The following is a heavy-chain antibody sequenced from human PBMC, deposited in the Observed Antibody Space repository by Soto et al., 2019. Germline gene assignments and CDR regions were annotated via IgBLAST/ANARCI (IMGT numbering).Heavy chain of an antibody. V-gene: IGHV4-34*01. CDR1: GGSFSGYY. Sequence: SETLSLTCAVYGGSFSGYYWSWIRQPPGKGLEWIGEINHSGSTNYNPSIKSRVTISLDTSKNQFSLKLSSVTAADTAVYYCARGRGCSGGSCYSPNYYYYMDVWGKGTTVTVSS. CDR2: INHSGST. D-gene: IGHD2-15*01. CDR3: ARGRGCSGGSCYSPNYYYYMDV. J-gene: IGHJ6*03.